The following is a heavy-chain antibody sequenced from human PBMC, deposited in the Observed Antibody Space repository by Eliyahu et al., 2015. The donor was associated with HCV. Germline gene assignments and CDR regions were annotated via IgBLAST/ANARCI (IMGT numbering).Heavy chain of an antibody. CDR1: GFTLSXHG. V-gene: IGHV3-30*18. CDR2: ISYDGIYK. J-gene: IGHJ6*02. Sequence: QVQLVESGGGVVQPGRSLRLSCAVSGFTLSXHGXGXXWLRQVPGKGLEWVGVISYDGIYKYYGDSAKGRFTISRDESRNTVYLQMKSLREDDTAVYYCAKDQPGGSTTWYFAVWGQGTTVIVSS. D-gene: IGHD3-16*01. CDR3: AKDQPGGSTTWYFAV.